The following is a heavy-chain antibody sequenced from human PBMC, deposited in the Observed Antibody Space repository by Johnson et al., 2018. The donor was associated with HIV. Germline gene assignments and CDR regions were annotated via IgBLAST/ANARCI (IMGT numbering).Heavy chain of an antibody. CDR1: GFTFSDYY. CDR2: ITGSGSSI. V-gene: IGHV3-11*04. J-gene: IGHJ3*02. D-gene: IGHD4-23*01. CDR3: ARASLARGGKILAFDI. Sequence: QVQLVESGGGLVKPGGSLRLSCAASGFTFSDYYMSWIRQAPGKGLEWVSYITGSGSSIYYADSVKGRFTISRDNAKNSLYLQMNSLRAEDTAVFYCARASLARGGKILAFDIWGQGTMVTVSS.